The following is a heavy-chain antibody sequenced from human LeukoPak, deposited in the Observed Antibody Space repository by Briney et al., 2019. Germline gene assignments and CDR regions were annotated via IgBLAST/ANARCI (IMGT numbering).Heavy chain of an antibody. J-gene: IGHJ4*02. CDR1: GGSFSGYY. CDR3: ARGPRVESYSSGWYANY. V-gene: IGHV4-34*01. Sequence: HSETLSLTCGVYGGSFSGYYWSWIRQPPGKGLEWIGEINHSGSTNYNPSLKSRVTISVDTSKNQSSLKLSSVTAADTAVYYCARGPRVESYSSGWYANYWGQGTLVTVSS. CDR2: INHSGST. D-gene: IGHD6-19*01.